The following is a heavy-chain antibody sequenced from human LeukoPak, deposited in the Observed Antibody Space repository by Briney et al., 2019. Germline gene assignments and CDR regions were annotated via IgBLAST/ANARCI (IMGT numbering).Heavy chain of an antibody. Sequence: GGSLRLSCAASGFTFDDYTMHWVRQAPGKGLEWVSAISGSGGSTDYADSVKGRFSVSRDNSKNTLYLQMNSLKTEDTAVYYCTRHEWLGDDYGNHVLCADWGQGTLVTVSS. D-gene: IGHD4-11*01. V-gene: IGHV3-23*01. CDR3: TRHEWLGDDYGNHVLCAD. CDR1: GFTFDDYT. J-gene: IGHJ4*02. CDR2: ISGSGGST.